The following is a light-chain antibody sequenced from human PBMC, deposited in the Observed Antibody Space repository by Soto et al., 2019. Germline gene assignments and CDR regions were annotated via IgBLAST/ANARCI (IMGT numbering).Light chain of an antibody. Sequence: EIVLTQSPGTLSLSPGERSTRSGMASQSVSSSYLAWYQQKPGQAPRLLIYGAYSRATGITDRFSGSGSGTDFTLTISGLEPEDFAVYYCQQYGSSPLTVGGGTKVEIK. J-gene: IGKJ4*01. V-gene: IGKV3-20*01. CDR3: QQYGSSPLT. CDR2: GAY. CDR1: QSVSSSY.